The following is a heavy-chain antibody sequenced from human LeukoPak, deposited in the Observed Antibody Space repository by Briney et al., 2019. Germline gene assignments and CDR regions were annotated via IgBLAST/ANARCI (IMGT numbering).Heavy chain of an antibody. CDR3: ARAVDKGTGYYMDF. D-gene: IGHD3-22*01. V-gene: IGHV3-30*02. Sequence: GGSLRLSCAASGFTFSHHSMHWVRQAPGKGLEWVAFILYDGSNKYFVDSVKGRFTISRDNSKNALSLQMNDLRPDDTAMYYCARAVDKGTGYYMDFWGQGTLVTVSS. CDR1: GFTFSHHS. CDR2: ILYDGSNK. J-gene: IGHJ4*02.